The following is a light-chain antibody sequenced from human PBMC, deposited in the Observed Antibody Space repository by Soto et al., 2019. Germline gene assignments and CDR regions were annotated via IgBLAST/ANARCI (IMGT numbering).Light chain of an antibody. J-gene: IGKJ4*01. CDR2: DAS. CDR1: QSVSSY. V-gene: IGKV3-11*01. CDR3: QQRSNWPPKLT. Sequence: EIVLTQSPATLSLSPGERATLSYRASQSVSSYLAWYQQKPGQAPRLLIYDASNRATGIPARFSGSGSGTDCTLTISSLEPEDFAVYYCQQRSNWPPKLTFGGGTKVEIK.